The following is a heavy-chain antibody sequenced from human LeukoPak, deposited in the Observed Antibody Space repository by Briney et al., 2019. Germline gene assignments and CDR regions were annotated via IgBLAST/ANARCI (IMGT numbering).Heavy chain of an antibody. J-gene: IGHJ4*02. CDR3: AKAEGYDILTGLDY. Sequence: GRSLRLSCAVSGFTLSNYGMHWVRQAPGRGLEWVAVIWYDGTNKYYADSVRGRFTISRDNSKNTLYLQMNSLRTEDTAVYYCAKAEGYDILTGLDYWGQGTLVTVSS. CDR1: GFTLSNYG. D-gene: IGHD3-9*01. V-gene: IGHV3-33*06. CDR2: IWYDGTNK.